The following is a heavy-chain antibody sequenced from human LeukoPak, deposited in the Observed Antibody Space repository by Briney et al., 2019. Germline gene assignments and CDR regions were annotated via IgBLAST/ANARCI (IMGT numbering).Heavy chain of an antibody. CDR2: ISSSGSTI. D-gene: IGHD2-21*02. CDR3: ARVNRVTAIQELDY. Sequence: GGSLRLSCAASGFTFSDYYMTWLRQAPGKGLEWVSCISSSGSTIFYADSVKGRFTISRDNAKSSLFLQMNSLRAEDTAVYYCARVNRVTAIQELDYWGQGTLVTVSS. V-gene: IGHV3-11*01. J-gene: IGHJ4*02. CDR1: GFTFSDYY.